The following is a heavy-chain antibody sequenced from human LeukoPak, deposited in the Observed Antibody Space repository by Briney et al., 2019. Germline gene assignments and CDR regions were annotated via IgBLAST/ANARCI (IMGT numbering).Heavy chain of an antibody. CDR1: GFTFSRHD. J-gene: IGHJ4*02. Sequence: GGSLRLSCAASGFTFSRHDMHWVRQVTGKGLEWVSAIGTAGDTYYADSVKGRFTISRENAKNSVFLQMNTLRVGDTAVYYCAIGGGNLPFDSWGQGTLVTVSS. D-gene: IGHD4-23*01. CDR2: IGTAGDT. CDR3: AIGGGNLPFDS. V-gene: IGHV3-13*01.